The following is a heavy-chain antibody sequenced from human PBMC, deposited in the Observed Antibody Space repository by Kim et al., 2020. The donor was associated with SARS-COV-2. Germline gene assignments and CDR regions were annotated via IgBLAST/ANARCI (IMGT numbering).Heavy chain of an antibody. CDR3: ARVGYDYVWGSYRDYYYYYGRDV. CDR2: ISSSSSYT. V-gene: IGHV3-11*05. J-gene: IGHJ6*02. D-gene: IGHD3-16*02. CDR1: GFTFSDYY. Sequence: GGSLRLSCAASGFTFSDYYMSWIRQAPGKGLEWVSYISSSSSYTNYADSVKGRFTISRDNAKNSLYLQMNSLRAEDTAVYYCARVGYDYVWGSYRDYYYYYGRDVWGQGDTVTVSS.